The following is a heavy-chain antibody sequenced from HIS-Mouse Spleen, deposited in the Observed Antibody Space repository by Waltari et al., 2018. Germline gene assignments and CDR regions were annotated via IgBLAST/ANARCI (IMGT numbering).Heavy chain of an antibody. D-gene: IGHD6-13*01. CDR3: AREIPYSSSWYDWYFDL. J-gene: IGHJ2*01. CDR1: GGSISSSSYY. V-gene: IGHV4-39*07. CDR2: IYYSGST. Sequence: QLQLQESGPGLVKPSETLSLTCTVPGGSISSSSYYWGWLRQPPGKGLEWIGSIYYSGSTYYNQSLKSRVTISVDTSKNQFSLKLSSVTAADTAVYYCAREIPYSSSWYDWYFDLWGRGTLVTVSS.